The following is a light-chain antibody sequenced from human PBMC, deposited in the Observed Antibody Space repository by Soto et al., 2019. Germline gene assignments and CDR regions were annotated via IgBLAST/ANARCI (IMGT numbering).Light chain of an antibody. J-gene: IGKJ4*01. CDR1: QSVSSN. CDR3: QQYDVWPALT. Sequence: EKALTQSPVTLSLSPGERATLSCRASQSVSSNLAWYQQRPGQAPRLLIYGASTRASGVPDIFSGSGYGTEFLLTISSLQSEDSAVYYCQQYDVWPALTFGGGTKLDIK. V-gene: IGKV3-15*01. CDR2: GAS.